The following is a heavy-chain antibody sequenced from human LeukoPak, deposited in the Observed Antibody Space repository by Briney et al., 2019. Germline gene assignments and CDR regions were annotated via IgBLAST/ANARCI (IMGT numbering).Heavy chain of an antibody. CDR3: AKDAFVSYFDY. D-gene: IGHD2-21*01. Sequence: GGSLRLSCAASGFTFSICAMNWVRQAPGKGPEWVSGISGSGDNAYYADSVKGRFTISRGNSKNMLYLQMNSLRAEDTAVYYCAKDAFVSYFDYWGQGILVTVSS. CDR2: ISGSGDNA. J-gene: IGHJ4*02. CDR1: GFTFSICA. V-gene: IGHV3-23*01.